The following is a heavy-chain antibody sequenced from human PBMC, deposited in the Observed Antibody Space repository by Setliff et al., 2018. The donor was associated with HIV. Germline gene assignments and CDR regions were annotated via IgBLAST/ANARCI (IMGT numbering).Heavy chain of an antibody. Sequence: SETLSLTCAVSGGSISSRNWWSWVRQPPGKGLEWIGEIYHSGSTNYNPSLKSRVTISVDKSKNQFSLKLISVTAADTAVYFCARGDGYRSNDAYYDTGMDVWGQGITVTVSS. J-gene: IGHJ6*02. D-gene: IGHD5-12*01. CDR2: IYHSGST. CDR3: ARGDGYRSNDAYYDTGMDV. CDR1: GGSISSRNW. V-gene: IGHV4-4*02.